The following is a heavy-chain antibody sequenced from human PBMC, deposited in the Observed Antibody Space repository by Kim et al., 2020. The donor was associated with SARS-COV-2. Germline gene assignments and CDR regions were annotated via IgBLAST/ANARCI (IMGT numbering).Heavy chain of an antibody. Sequence: ISYNPSLKGSVSMSRDTSKIQFSLNLTSVPAADTAVYFCARRGPARYFDSWGQGALVTVSS. CDR2: I. CDR3: ARRGPARYFDS. V-gene: IGHV4-39*01. D-gene: IGHD6-6*01. J-gene: IGHJ4*02.